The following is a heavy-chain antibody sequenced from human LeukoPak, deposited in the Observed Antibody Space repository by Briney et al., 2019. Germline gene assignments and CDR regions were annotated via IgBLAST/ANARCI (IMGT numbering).Heavy chain of an antibody. J-gene: IGHJ5*02. CDR2: IYSGGST. Sequence: GGSLRLSCAASGLTVSSNYMSWVRQAPGKGLEWVSVIYSGGSTYYADSVKGRFTISRDNSKNTLYLQMNSLRAEDTAVYYCARERPYNWFDPWGQGTLVTVSS. CDR1: GLTVSSNY. D-gene: IGHD6-6*01. V-gene: IGHV3-66*01. CDR3: ARERPYNWFDP.